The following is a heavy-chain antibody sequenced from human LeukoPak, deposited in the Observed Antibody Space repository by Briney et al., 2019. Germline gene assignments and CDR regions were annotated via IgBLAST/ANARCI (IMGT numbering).Heavy chain of an antibody. J-gene: IGHJ4*02. CDR1: GFTFNTYW. V-gene: IGHV3-7*01. CDR2: MNQDGTEK. Sequence: PGGSLRLSCAASGFTFNTYWMNWVRQAPGERLEWVASMNQDGTEKYYVDSVKGRFTISRDNAKNSLYLQMDSLRAEDTAVYYCARARGGYPHWGQGTLVTVSS. CDR3: ARARGGYPH. D-gene: IGHD3-22*01.